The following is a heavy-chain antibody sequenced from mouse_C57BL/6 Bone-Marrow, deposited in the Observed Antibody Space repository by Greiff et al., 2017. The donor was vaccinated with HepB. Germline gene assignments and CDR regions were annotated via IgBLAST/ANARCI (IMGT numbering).Heavy chain of an antibody. J-gene: IGHJ1*03. CDR3: ARKGRLGRYFDV. Sequence: VKLVESGPGLVQPSQCLSITCTVSGFSFTSYGVHWVRQSPGKGLEWLGVIWSGGSTDYNAAFISRLSISKDNSKSQVFFKMNSLQADDTAIYYCARKGRLGRYFDVWGTGTTVTVSS. CDR2: IWSGGST. D-gene: IGHD4-1*01. V-gene: IGHV2-2*01. CDR1: GFSFTSYG.